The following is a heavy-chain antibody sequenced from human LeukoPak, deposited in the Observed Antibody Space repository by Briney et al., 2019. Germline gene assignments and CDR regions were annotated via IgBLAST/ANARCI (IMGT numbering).Heavy chain of an antibody. J-gene: IGHJ6*03. D-gene: IGHD2-2*01. CDR1: GGSISSYY. Sequence: PSETLSLTCTVSGGSISSYYWSWIRQPAGKGLEWIGRIYTSGSTNYNPSPKSRVTISVDKSKNQFSLKLSSVTAADTAVYYCASRSPLIVVVPAANYYYMDVWGKGTTVTVSS. V-gene: IGHV4-4*07. CDR2: IYTSGST. CDR3: ASRSPLIVVVPAANYYYMDV.